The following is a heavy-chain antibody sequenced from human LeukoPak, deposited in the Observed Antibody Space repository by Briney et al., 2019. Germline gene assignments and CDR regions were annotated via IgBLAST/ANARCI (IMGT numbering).Heavy chain of an antibody. V-gene: IGHV3-64D*06. J-gene: IGHJ4*02. CDR3: VRGLYGLGWDY. Sequence: PGRSQRLSCSASRLTFNNFNMHWVRETSGTGLQFVSGITSDGGSIDYADSVRGRFTISRDNSKNTLYLRMTSLRVEDTALYYCVRGLYGLGWDYWGPGTLVTVSS. D-gene: IGHD3-10*01. CDR1: RLTFNNFN. CDR2: ITSDGGSI.